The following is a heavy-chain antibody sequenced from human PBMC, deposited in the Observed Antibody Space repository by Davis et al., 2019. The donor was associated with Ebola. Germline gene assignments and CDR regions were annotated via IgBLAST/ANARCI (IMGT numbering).Heavy chain of an antibody. Sequence: GESLKISCAASGFTFINYHMNWVRQAPGKGLEWVSYISSVSSTMFYADSVKGRFTISRDNAKNSLYLQMNSLRAEDTAIYYCARDAVPAAQDYWGQGTLVTVSS. CDR2: ISSVSSTM. CDR1: GFTFINYH. D-gene: IGHD2-2*01. J-gene: IGHJ4*02. CDR3: ARDAVPAAQDY. V-gene: IGHV3-48*01.